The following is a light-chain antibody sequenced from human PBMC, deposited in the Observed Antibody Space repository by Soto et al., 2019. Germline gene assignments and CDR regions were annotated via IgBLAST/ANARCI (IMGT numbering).Light chain of an antibody. Sequence: QSALTQPASVSGSPGQSIAISCTGTSSDVGGYNYVSWYQQRPGKAPKLMIYDVTTRPSGVSNRFSGSKSGNTAALTISGLQAEDEADYYCSSYTSDTTGVFGTGTKLTVL. CDR2: DVT. J-gene: IGLJ1*01. CDR3: SSYTSDTTGV. CDR1: SSDVGGYNY. V-gene: IGLV2-14*03.